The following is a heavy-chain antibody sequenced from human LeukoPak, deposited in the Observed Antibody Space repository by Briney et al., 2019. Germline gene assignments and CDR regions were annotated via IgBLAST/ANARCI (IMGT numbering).Heavy chain of an antibody. Sequence: PGGSLRLSCAASGFTFSSYWMHWVRQAPGKGLVGVSRINSDGSSTSYADSVKGRFTISRDNAKNTLYLQMNSLRAEDTAVYYCARAPVVPAAADDYWGQGTLVTVSS. CDR3: ARAPVVPAAADDY. V-gene: IGHV3-74*01. D-gene: IGHD2-2*01. CDR1: GFTFSSYW. J-gene: IGHJ4*02. CDR2: INSDGSST.